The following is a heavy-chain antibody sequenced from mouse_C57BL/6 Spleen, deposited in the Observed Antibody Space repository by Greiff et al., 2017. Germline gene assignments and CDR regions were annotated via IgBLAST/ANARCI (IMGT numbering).Heavy chain of an antibody. CDR1: GFNIKDDY. J-gene: IGHJ2*01. D-gene: IGHD1-1*01. V-gene: IGHV14-4*01. Sequence: DVKLQESGAELVRPGASVKLSCTASGFNIKDDYMHWVKQRPEQGLAWIGWIDPENGDTEYASKFQGKATITADPSSNTAYMQLSSLTSEDTAVYYCTTRELCTTLVEYYLDYWGQGTTLTVSS. CDR3: TTRELCTTLVEYYLDY. CDR2: IDPENGDT.